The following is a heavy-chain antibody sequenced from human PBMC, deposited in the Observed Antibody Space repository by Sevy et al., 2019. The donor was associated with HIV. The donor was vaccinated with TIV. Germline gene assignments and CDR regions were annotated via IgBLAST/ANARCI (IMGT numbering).Heavy chain of an antibody. D-gene: IGHD3-16*01. Sequence: ASVKVSCKPSGYTFTTFGINWVRQAPGQGLEWMAWINIYNGNTIYAQNLQGRVTLTRDTSTNTAYMELRSLTSDDTAVYYCARMRNLGEPSDPWGQGALDTVSS. V-gene: IGHV1-18*01. CDR3: ARMRNLGEPSDP. CDR2: INIYNGNT. J-gene: IGHJ5*02. CDR1: GYTFTTFG.